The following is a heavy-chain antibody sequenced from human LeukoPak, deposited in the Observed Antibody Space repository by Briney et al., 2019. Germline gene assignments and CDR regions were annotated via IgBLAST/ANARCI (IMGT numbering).Heavy chain of an antibody. V-gene: IGHV5-51*01. CDR1: GYSFTSYW. CDR2: IYPGDSDT. D-gene: IGHD3-10*01. CDR3: ARLPPNYYGSGSYSDY. J-gene: IGHJ4*02. Sequence: GSLKISCKGSGYSFTSYWIGWVRQMPGKGLEWMGIIYPGDSDTRYSPSFQGQVTISADKSISTAYLQWSSLKASDTAMYYCARLPPNYYGSGSYSDYWGQGTLVTVSS.